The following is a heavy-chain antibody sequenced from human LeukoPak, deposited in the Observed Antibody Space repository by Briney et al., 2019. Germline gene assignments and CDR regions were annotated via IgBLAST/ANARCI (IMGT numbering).Heavy chain of an antibody. V-gene: IGHV4-61*02. J-gene: IGHJ6*02. D-gene: IGHD3-16*01. Sequence: SETLSLTCTVSGGSISSGSYYWSWIRQPAGKGLEWIGRIYTSGSTNYNPSLKSRVTISVDTSKNQFSLKLSSVTAADTAVYYCARGPPSYDYVWRRVPNYYGMDVWGQGTTVTVSS. CDR1: GGSISSGSYY. CDR3: ARGPPSYDYVWRRVPNYYGMDV. CDR2: IYTSGST.